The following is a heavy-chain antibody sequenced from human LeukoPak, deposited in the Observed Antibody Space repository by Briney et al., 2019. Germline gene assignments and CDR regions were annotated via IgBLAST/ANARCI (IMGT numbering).Heavy chain of an antibody. CDR1: GYTFTGYY. Sequence: AASVKVSCKASGYTFTGYYMHWVRQAPGQGLEWMGWINPKSGGTNYAQKFQGRVTMTRDTSISTAYMELSRLRSDDTAVYYCAREGEGYSSSWYDYWGQGTLVTVSS. V-gene: IGHV1-2*02. J-gene: IGHJ4*02. D-gene: IGHD6-13*01. CDR2: INPKSGGT. CDR3: AREGEGYSSSWYDY.